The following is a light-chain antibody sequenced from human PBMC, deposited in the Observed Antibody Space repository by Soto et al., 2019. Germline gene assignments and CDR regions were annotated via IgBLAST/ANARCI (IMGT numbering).Light chain of an antibody. CDR2: DIR. J-gene: IGLJ1*01. CDR1: SSDVGGYKY. V-gene: IGLV2-14*03. CDR3: SSYTSSSTRV. Sequence: QSALTQPASVSGSPGQSITISCTGTSSDVGGYKYVSWYQQHPGKAPKLMIYDIRNRPSGVSNRFSGSKSGNTASLTISGLQAEDEADYYCSSYTSSSTRVFGTGTKHIVL.